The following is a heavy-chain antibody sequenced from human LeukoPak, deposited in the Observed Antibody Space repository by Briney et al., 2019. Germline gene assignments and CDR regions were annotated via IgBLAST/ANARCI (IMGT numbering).Heavy chain of an antibody. CDR1: GGSVSSGSYY. CDR3: ASSEATTTPPPYGMDV. Sequence: PSETLSLTCTVSGGSVSSGSYYWSWIRQPPGKGLEWIGYIYYSGSTNYNPSLKSRVTISVDTSKNQFSLKLGSVTAADTAVYYCASSEATTTPPPYGMDVWGQGTKVTVSS. V-gene: IGHV4-61*01. CDR2: IYYSGST. D-gene: IGHD5-12*01. J-gene: IGHJ6*02.